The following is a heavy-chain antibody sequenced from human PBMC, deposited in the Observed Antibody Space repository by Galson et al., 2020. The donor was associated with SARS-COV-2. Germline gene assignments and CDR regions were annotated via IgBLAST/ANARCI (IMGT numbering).Heavy chain of an antibody. CDR1: GGSISSYY. CDR2: IYYSGST. CDR3: ARHPYFYDSSGYYFDY. D-gene: IGHD3-22*01. J-gene: IGHJ4*02. Sequence: ETSETLSLTCTVSGGSISSYYWSWIRQPPGKGLERIGYIYYSGSTNYNPSLKSRVTISVDTSKNQFSLKLSSVTAADTAVYYCARHPYFYDSSGYYFDYWGQGTLVTVSS. V-gene: IGHV4-59*08.